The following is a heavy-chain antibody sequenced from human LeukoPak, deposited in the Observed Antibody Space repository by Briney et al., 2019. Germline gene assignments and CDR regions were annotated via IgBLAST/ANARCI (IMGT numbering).Heavy chain of an antibody. CDR1: GFTFSSYA. CDR2: ISGSGGST. CDR3: AKTRRSWDIVVVPAAGHYYGMDV. J-gene: IGHJ6*02. Sequence: PGGSLRLSCAASGFTFSSYAMSWVRQAPGKGLEWVSAISGSGGSTYYADSVKGRFTISRDNSKNTLYLQMNSLRAEDTAVYHCAKTRRSWDIVVVPAAGHYYGMDVWGQGTTVIVSS. V-gene: IGHV3-23*01. D-gene: IGHD2-2*01.